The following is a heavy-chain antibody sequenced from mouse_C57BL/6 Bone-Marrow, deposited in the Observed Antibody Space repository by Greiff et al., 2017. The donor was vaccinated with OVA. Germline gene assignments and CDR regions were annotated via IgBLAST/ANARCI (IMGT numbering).Heavy chain of an antibody. CDR1: GYTFTDYY. Sequence: EVQLQQSGPVLVKPGASVKMSCKASGYTFTDYYMNWVKQSHGKSLEWIGVINPYNGGTSYNQKFKGKATLTVDKSSSTAYMELNSLTSEDSAVYYCARSYITTVVATGYFDYWGQGTTLTVSS. CDR2: INPYNGGT. D-gene: IGHD1-1*01. V-gene: IGHV1-19*01. CDR3: ARSYITTVVATGYFDY. J-gene: IGHJ2*01.